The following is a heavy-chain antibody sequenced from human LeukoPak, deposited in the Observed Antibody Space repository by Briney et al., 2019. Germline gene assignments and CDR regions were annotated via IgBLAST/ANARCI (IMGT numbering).Heavy chain of an antibody. CDR2: IIPIFGTA. V-gene: IGHV1-69*05. CDR3: AQLTGDY. J-gene: IGHJ4*02. Sequence: SVKVSCKASGYTFTGYYMHWVRQAPGQGLEWMGRIIPIFGTANYAQKFQGRVTITTDESTSTAYMELSSLRSEDTAVYYCAQLTGDYWGQGTLVTVSS. CDR1: GYTFTGYY. D-gene: IGHD1-14*01.